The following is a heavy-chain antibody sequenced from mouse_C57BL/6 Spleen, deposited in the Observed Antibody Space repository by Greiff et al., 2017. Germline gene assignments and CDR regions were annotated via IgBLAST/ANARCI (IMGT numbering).Heavy chain of an antibody. Sequence: QVQLQQSGAELVRPGASVKLSCKASGYTFTDYYINWVKQRPGQGLEWIARIYPGSGNTYYNEKFKGKATLTAEKSSSTAYMQLSSLTSEDSAVYFCDWVITTVVRGYFDVWGTGTTVTVSS. V-gene: IGHV1-76*01. CDR3: DWVITTVVRGYFDV. D-gene: IGHD1-1*01. CDR2: IYPGSGNT. CDR1: GYTFTDYY. J-gene: IGHJ1*03.